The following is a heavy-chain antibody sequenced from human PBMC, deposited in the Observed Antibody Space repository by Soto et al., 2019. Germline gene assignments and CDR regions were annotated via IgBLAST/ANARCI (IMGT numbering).Heavy chain of an antibody. Sequence: QVQLVQSGAEVKKPGASVKVSCKASGYTFTSYGISWVRQAPGQGLEWMGWISAYNGNTNYAQKRQRRVTMTTDTSTSTAYMELRSLRSDDTAVYYCARVVATTFPRWDYYGMDVWGQGTTVTVSS. CDR3: ARVVATTFPRWDYYGMDV. D-gene: IGHD5-12*01. J-gene: IGHJ6*02. CDR1: GYTFTSYG. CDR2: ISAYNGNT. V-gene: IGHV1-18*01.